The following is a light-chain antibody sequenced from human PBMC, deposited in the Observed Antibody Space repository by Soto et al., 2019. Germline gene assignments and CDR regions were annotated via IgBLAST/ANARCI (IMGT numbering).Light chain of an antibody. CDR2: GTS. Sequence: EIVLTQSPGTLSLSPGERATLSCRASQRVSSSYFAWFQQKPGQAPRRLIYGTSSRATGTPDRFSGSGSGTVFTLTISRLESEDFAVYYCQQYVTSVYTFGQGTKLEIK. CDR3: QQYVTSVYT. J-gene: IGKJ2*01. V-gene: IGKV3-20*01. CDR1: QRVSSSY.